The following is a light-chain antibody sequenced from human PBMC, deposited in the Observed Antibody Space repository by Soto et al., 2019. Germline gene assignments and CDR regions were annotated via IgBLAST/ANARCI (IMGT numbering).Light chain of an antibody. CDR1: SSDVGGYNS. CDR3: SSFTSSMTNV. J-gene: IGLJ1*01. CDR2: DVD. V-gene: IGLV2-14*03. Sequence: QSVLTQPASVSGSPGESITISCTGTSSDVGGYNSVSWYQHHPGKAPKLILYDVDDRPSGVSYRFSGSKSGNTASLTISGLQAADEADYFCSSFTSSMTNVFGSGTKVT.